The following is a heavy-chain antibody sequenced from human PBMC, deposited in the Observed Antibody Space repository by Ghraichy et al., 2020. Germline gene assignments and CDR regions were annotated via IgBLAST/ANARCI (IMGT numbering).Heavy chain of an antibody. J-gene: IGHJ4*02. CDR2: IKEDGSEK. CDR1: GFTFSRYW. D-gene: IGHD6-25*01. CDR3: TRAGRPADY. V-gene: IGHV3-7*01. Sequence: RSLRLSCAASGFTFSRYWMSWVRQVPGKGLEWVAIIKEDGSEKYYMDSVKGRFASSRDNAKYSLFLEMNSLRAEDTAIYYCTRAGRPADYWGQGTLVTVSS.